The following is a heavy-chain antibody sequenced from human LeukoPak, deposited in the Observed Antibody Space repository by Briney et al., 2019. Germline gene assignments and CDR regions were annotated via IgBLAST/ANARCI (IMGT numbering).Heavy chain of an antibody. CDR3: ARRRDSGSLQHFDY. J-gene: IGHJ4*02. V-gene: IGHV3-11*01. CDR2: ISSSGTTI. Sequence: GGSLRLSCAASGFTFSDYYMSRIRQAPGKGLEWVSYISSSGTTIYYADSVKGRFTISRDNAKNSLYLQMNSLRAEDTAVYYCARRRDSGSLQHFDYWGQGTLVTVSS. D-gene: IGHD1-26*01. CDR1: GFTFSDYY.